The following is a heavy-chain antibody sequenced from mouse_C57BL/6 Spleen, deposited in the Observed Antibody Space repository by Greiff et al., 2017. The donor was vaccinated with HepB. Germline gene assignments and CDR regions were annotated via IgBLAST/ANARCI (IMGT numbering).Heavy chain of an antibody. J-gene: IGHJ4*01. Sequence: QVQLQQSGPELVKPGASVKISCKASGYAFSSSWMNWVKQRPGKGLEWIGRIYPGDGDTNYNGKFKGKATLTADKSSSTAYMQLSSLTSEDSAVYFGAKTEDGAMDYWGQGTSVTVSS. CDR2: IYPGDGDT. D-gene: IGHD4-1*01. CDR3: AKTEDGAMDY. V-gene: IGHV1-82*01. CDR1: GYAFSSSW.